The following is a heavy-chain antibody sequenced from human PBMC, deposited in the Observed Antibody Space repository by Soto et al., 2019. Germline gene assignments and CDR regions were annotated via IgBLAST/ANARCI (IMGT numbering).Heavy chain of an antibody. J-gene: IGHJ4*02. V-gene: IGHV1-2*02. CDR1: GYTFTGYY. CDR3: ARGPGEYGDYLD. CDR2: INPTSGGT. Sequence: QVQLVQSGAEVKKPGASVKVSCKASGYTFTGYYMHWVRQAPGQGLEWMGWINPTSGGTNYAQKFQGRVTMTRDTSISTAYMELSRLRSDDTAVYYCARGPGEYGDYLDWGQGTLVTVSS. D-gene: IGHD4-17*01.